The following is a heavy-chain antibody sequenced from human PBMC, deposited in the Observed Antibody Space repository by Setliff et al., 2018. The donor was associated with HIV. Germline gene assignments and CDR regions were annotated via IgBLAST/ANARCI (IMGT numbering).Heavy chain of an antibody. J-gene: IGHJ5*02. D-gene: IGHD4-17*01. CDR3: ARGRPFGKCVDYLDP. CDR2: IFYNANT. V-gene: IGHV4-31*03. CDR1: GGSISSGGYY. Sequence: PSETLSLTCTVSGGSISSGGYYWNWIRQHPGKGLEWLGYIFYNANTQYDPSLKSRVSMSVDTSNNQFSLNLRTVTAADTAIEVCARGRPFGKCVDYLDPWGQGKLVTVSS.